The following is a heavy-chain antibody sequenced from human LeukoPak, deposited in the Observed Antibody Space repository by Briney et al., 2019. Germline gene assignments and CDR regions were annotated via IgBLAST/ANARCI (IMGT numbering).Heavy chain of an antibody. D-gene: IGHD3-16*02. J-gene: IGHJ4*02. CDR2: ISGSGGST. CDR3: AKDGVGGVIVPQY. Sequence: GGSLRLSCAASGFTFNSYSMNWFRQAPGKGREWVSAISGSGGSTYYADSVKGRFTISRDNSKTTLYLQMNSLRAEDTAVYYCAKDGVGGVIVPQYWGQGTLVTVSS. CDR1: GFTFNSYS. V-gene: IGHV3-23*01.